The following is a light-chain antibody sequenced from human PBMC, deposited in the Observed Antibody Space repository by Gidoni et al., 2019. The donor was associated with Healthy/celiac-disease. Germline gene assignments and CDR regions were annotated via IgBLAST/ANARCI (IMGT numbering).Light chain of an antibody. Sequence: SSELTQDPAVSVALGQTVRITCQGASLRSSYASWYQQKPGQAPVLVIYGKNNRPSGNPDRFSGSSSGNTASLTITGAQAEDEADYYCNSRDSSGNLNWVFGGGTKLTVL. J-gene: IGLJ3*02. V-gene: IGLV3-19*01. CDR2: GKN. CDR3: NSRDSSGNLNWV. CDR1: SLRSSY.